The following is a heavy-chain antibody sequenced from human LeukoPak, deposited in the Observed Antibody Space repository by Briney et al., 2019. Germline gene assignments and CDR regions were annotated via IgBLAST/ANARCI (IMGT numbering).Heavy chain of an antibody. CDR3: AFYGSGSNAFDP. D-gene: IGHD3-10*01. V-gene: IGHV3-48*03. J-gene: IGHJ5*02. CDR2: ISSSGSTI. Sequence: PGGSLRLSCAASGFTFSTYEMNWVRQAPGKGLEWVSYISSSGSTIYYADSVKGRLTISRDNAKNSVYLQMNSLRAEDTAVYYCAFYGSGSNAFDPWGQGTLVTVSS. CDR1: GFTFSTYE.